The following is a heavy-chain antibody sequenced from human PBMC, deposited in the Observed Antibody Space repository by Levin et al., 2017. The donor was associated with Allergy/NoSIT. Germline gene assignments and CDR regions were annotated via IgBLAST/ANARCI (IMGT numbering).Heavy chain of an antibody. D-gene: IGHD2/OR15-2a*01. J-gene: IGHJ4*02. CDR3: TADVSEFLPQIDY. V-gene: IGHV3-15*07. CDR2: LKSYYHGGAA. CDR1: GLTLTDAW. Sequence: GGSLRLSCVASGLTLTDAWVTWLRQPPERGLEWVARLKSYYHGGAADYAAPVKGRFTISRDESKNTVHLQMNSLKTEDTAVYFCTADVSEFLPQIDYWGQGALVTVSS.